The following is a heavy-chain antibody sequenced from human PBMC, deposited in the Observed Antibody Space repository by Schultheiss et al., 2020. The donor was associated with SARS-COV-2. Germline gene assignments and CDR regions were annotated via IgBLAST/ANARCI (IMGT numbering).Heavy chain of an antibody. J-gene: IGHJ6*02. D-gene: IGHD2-2*02. CDR2: ISSNGGST. CDR3: VKVSIFVVVPAAIRNYYYGMDV. Sequence: GGSLRLSCAASGFTFSSYAMHWVRQAPGKGLEYVSAISSNGGSTYYADSVKGRFTISRDNSKNTLYLQMSSLRAEDTAVYYCVKVSIFVVVPAAIRNYYYGMDVWGQGTTVTVSS. V-gene: IGHV3-64D*06. CDR1: GFTFSSYA.